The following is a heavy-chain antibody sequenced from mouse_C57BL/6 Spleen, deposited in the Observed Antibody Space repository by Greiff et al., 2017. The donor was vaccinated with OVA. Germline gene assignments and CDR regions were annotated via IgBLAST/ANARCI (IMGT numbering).Heavy chain of an antibody. CDR3: ARGITTVVAPHAMDY. Sequence: VQLQQPGAELVKPGASVKMSCKASGYTFTSYWITWVKQRPGQGLEWIGDIYPGSGSTNYNEKFKSKATLTVDTSSSTAYMQLSSLTSEDSAVYYCARGITTVVAPHAMDYWGQGTSVTVSS. D-gene: IGHD1-1*01. J-gene: IGHJ4*01. CDR2: IYPGSGST. CDR1: GYTFTSYW. V-gene: IGHV1-55*01.